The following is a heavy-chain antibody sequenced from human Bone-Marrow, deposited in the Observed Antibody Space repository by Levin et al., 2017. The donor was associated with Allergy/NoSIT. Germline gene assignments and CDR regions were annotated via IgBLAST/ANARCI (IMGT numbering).Heavy chain of an antibody. CDR3: AKDWGSGWVLDY. J-gene: IGHJ4*02. CDR1: GFTFTSCA. V-gene: IGHV3-23*01. CDR2: ISRGGGTT. Sequence: GESLKISCAASGFTFTSCAMSWVRQAPGKGLEWVSTISRGGGTTYYADSVKGRFTISRDTSQNTVYLQMNSLRGDDTAVYYCAKDWGSGWVLDYWGQGTLVTVSS. D-gene: IGHD6-19*01.